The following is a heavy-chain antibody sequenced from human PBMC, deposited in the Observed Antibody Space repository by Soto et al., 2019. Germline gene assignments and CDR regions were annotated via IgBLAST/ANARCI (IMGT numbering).Heavy chain of an antibody. V-gene: IGHV4-59*11. J-gene: IGHJ4*02. CDR2: IYYSGST. D-gene: IGHD2-2*03. CDR1: GDSIQTHY. Sequence: SETLSRTCHVTGDSIQTHYCSWIRQAPGKGLEWIGYIYYSGSTLYNPSLKRRVTISADTAKNQFSLRLTSLTAADTALYYCESGWMAAFDNWGKGTLVTVSS. CDR3: ESGWMAAFDN.